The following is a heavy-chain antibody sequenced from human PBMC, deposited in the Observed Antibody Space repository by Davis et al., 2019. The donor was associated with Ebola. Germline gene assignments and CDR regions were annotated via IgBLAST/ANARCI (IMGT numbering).Heavy chain of an antibody. CDR2: INHSGST. V-gene: IGHV4-34*01. J-gene: IGHJ4*02. D-gene: IGHD3-22*01. Sequence: PSETLSLTCAVYGGSFSGYYWSWIRQPPGKGLEWIGEINHSGSTNYNPSLKSRVTISVDTSKNQFSLKLSSVTAAETAVYYCARRAETYDSSGTYDYWGQGTLVTVSS. CDR3: ARRAETYDSSGTYDY. CDR1: GGSFSGYY.